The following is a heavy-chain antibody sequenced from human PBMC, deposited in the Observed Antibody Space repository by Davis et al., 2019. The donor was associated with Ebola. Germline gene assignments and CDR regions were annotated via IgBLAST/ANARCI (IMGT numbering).Heavy chain of an antibody. CDR3: ARVPLTPHYYYGMDV. Sequence: GESLKISCAASGFTFSSYWMSWVRQAPGKGLEWVANIKQDGSEKYYVDSVKGRFTISRGNAKNSLYLQMNSLRAEDTAVYYCARVPLTPHYYYGMDVWGQGTTVTVSS. V-gene: IGHV3-7*03. CDR1: GFTFSSYW. J-gene: IGHJ6*02. CDR2: IKQDGSEK. D-gene: IGHD3-9*01.